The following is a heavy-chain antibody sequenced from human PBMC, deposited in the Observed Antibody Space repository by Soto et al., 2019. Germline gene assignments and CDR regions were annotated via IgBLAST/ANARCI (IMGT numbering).Heavy chain of an antibody. V-gene: IGHV5-10-1*01. D-gene: IGHD4-17*01. CDR1: GYSFTSYW. CDR2: IDRSDSYT. J-gene: IGHJ6*02. Sequence: GESLKIYCKGSGYSFTSYWISWVRQMPGKGLECMGSIDRSDSYTNYIPSFQGHVTISADKSIITAYLQWSSLKASDTAMYYCARKAVWSKGDYGYCYYGMHXWGQVTSVTVS. CDR3: ARKAVWSKGDYGYCYYGMHX.